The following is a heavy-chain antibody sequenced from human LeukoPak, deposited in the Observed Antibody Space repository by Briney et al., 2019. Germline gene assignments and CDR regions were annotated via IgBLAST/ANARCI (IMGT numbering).Heavy chain of an antibody. D-gene: IGHD2-15*01. CDR2: INHSGNT. CDR3: ATVGYCSGGSCLNWFAP. V-gene: IGHV4-39*07. CDR1: GASISNSDRY. J-gene: IGHJ5*02. Sequence: SDTLSLTCTVSGASISNSDRYWGWIRLPPGKGLEWIGIINHSGNTHYNTSLKSRVTISVDTSTNQSSLHLRSVTAADTALYYCATVGYCSGGSCLNWFAPWGQGTLVTVSS.